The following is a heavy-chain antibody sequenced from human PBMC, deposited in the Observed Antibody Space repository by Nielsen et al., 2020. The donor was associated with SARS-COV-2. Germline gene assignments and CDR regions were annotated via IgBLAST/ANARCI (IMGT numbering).Heavy chain of an antibody. CDR3: ARGVHGNDY. CDR1: GFTFSSFT. V-gene: IGHV3-21*01. CDR2: ISSSSSYI. J-gene: IGHJ4*02. D-gene: IGHD4/OR15-4a*01. Sequence: GESLKISCAASGFTFSSFTMNWVRQAPGKGLEWVSSISSSSSYIYYVDSVKGRFTISRDNAKNSLYLQMNSLRAEDTAVYYCARGVHGNDYWGQGTLVTVSS.